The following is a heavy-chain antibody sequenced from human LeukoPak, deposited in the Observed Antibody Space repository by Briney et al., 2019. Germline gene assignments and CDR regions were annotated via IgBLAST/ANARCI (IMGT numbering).Heavy chain of an antibody. CDR1: GFTFSNYA. J-gene: IGHJ4*02. D-gene: IGHD5-12*01. CDR2: ISDSGDST. CDR3: AKTKIVATFFDY. V-gene: IGHV3-23*01. Sequence: GGSLRLSCAASGFTFSNYAMSWVRQAPGRGLEWVSGISDSGDSTYYADSVKGRFTISRDNSKNTLYLQMNSLRAEDTAIYYCAKTKIVATFFDYWGQGTLVTVSS.